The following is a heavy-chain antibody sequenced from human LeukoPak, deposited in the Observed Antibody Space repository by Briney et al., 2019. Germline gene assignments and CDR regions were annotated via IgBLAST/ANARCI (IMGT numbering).Heavy chain of an antibody. V-gene: IGHV4-31*03. CDR3: ARDSSYGDYYYGMDV. CDR2: IYYSGST. J-gene: IGHJ6*02. CDR1: GGSISSGGYY. D-gene: IGHD5-18*01. Sequence: SETLSLTCTVSGGSISSGGYYWSWIRQHPGKGLEWIGYIYYSGSTYYNPSLKSRVTISVDTSKNQFSLKLSSVTAADTAAYYCARDSSYGDYYYGMDVWGQGTTVTVSS.